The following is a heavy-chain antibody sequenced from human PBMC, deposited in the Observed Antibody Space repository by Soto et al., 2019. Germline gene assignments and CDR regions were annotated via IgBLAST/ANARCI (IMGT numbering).Heavy chain of an antibody. J-gene: IGHJ4*02. V-gene: IGHV3-74*01. Sequence: VRLVESGGGLVQPGGSLRLSCAASGFTFSSYWMHWVRQVPGKGLVWVSRINSDGSSTTYADSVKGRFTISRDNAKNTLYLQMSSLSAEDTAIYYCASSGYYLPFDYWGQGTLVTVSS. CDR2: INSDGSST. D-gene: IGHD3-22*01. CDR3: ASSGYYLPFDY. CDR1: GFTFSSYW.